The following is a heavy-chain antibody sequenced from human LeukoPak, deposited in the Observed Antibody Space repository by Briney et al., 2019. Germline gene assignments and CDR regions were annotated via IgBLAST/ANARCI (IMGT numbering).Heavy chain of an antibody. D-gene: IGHD7-27*01. CDR3: ARHLGPQLGITLNDAFDI. Sequence: SETLSLTCTVSGGSISSGSYYWSWIRQPAGKGLEWIGRIYTSGSTNYNPSLKSRVTISVDTSKNQFSLKLSSVTAADTAVYYCARHLGPQLGITLNDAFDIWGQGTMVTVSS. V-gene: IGHV4-61*02. CDR2: IYTSGST. CDR1: GGSISSGSYY. J-gene: IGHJ3*02.